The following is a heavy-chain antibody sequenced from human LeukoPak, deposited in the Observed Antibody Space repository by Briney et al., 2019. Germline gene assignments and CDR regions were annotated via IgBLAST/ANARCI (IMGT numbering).Heavy chain of an antibody. Sequence: SETLSLTCTVSGYSISSGYYWGWIRQSPGKGLEWIGSIYYSGSIYYNPSLKSRVTISVDTSKNQFSLKLSSVTAADTAVYYCARQDHGDSTFDYWGQGTLVTVSS. V-gene: IGHV4-38-2*02. J-gene: IGHJ4*02. CDR3: ARQDHGDSTFDY. CDR2: IYYSGSI. D-gene: IGHD4-17*01. CDR1: GYSISSGYY.